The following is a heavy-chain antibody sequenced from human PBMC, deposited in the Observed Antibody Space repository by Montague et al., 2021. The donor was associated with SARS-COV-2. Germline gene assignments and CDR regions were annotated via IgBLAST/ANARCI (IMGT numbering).Heavy chain of an antibody. D-gene: IGHD2-21*01. J-gene: IGHJ6*02. Sequence: SLRLSCAASGFIFSSYEMNWVRQAPGKGLEWISYISSSGGGSTKHYTDSVQGRFTISRDHAKNSLYLQMHSLSVEDTAIYYCARDRDWDDWCGMDVWGPGTTVTVSS. V-gene: IGHV3-48*03. CDR1: GFIFSSYE. CDR3: ARDRDWDDWCGMDV. CDR2: ISSSGGGSTK.